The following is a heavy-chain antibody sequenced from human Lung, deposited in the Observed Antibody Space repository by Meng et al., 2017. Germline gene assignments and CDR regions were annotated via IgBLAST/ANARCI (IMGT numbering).Heavy chain of an antibody. CDR2: ISSDSRYI. CDR1: GFTFSNYS. CDR3: ARFETVGVATGDF. D-gene: IGHD2-15*01. Sequence: EVQLVESGGGLVTPGVSLRLSCAASGFTFSNYSMNWVRQAPGKGLEWVSSISSDSRYIFYADSVKGRFTISRDNAKNSLYLLMIGLRPEDTAVFYCARFETVGVATGDFWGQGTLVTVSS. J-gene: IGHJ4*02. V-gene: IGHV3-21*01.